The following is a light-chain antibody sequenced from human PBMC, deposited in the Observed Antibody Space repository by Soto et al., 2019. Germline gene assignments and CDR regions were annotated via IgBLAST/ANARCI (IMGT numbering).Light chain of an antibody. Sequence: DIQMTQSPSSLSASVGDTISITCRSFQTISKSLNWYQQRPGKAPKLLIFGASTLHNGVPPRFSGLGSGTHFTLIIINLQTEDAAAYYCQQSYSVPYTFGQGTKVDIK. J-gene: IGKJ2*01. V-gene: IGKV1-39*01. CDR3: QQSYSVPYT. CDR2: GAS. CDR1: QTISKS.